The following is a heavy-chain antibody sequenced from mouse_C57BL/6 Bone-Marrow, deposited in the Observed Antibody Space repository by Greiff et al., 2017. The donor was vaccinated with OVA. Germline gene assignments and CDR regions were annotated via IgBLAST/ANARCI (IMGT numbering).Heavy chain of an antibody. V-gene: IGHV1-80*01. J-gene: IGHJ1*03. D-gene: IGHD4-1*01. Sequence: VKLMESGAELVKPGASVKISCKASGYAFSSYWMNWVKQRPGKGLEWIGQIYPGDGDTNYNGKFKGKATLTADKSSSTAYMQLSSLTSEDSAVYLCAANLDWYFGVWGTGTTVTVAS. CDR1: GYAFSSYW. CDR3: AANLDWYFGV. CDR2: IYPGDGDT.